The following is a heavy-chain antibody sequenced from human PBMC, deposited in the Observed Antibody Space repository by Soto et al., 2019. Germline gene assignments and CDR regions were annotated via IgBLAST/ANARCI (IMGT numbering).Heavy chain of an antibody. CDR2: IFHSGDT. Sequence: QVQLQESGPGLVKPSGTLSLTCAVSGDSISNSRWWTWVRQPPGKGLEWIGEIFHSGDTNYNPSLKSRVFISVDQSQNQFSLKVSSVTAADTAVYYCAYSTGWYRHDVWGQGTLVTVSS. CDR1: GDSISNSRW. J-gene: IGHJ3*01. CDR3: AYSTGWYRHDV. V-gene: IGHV4-4*02. D-gene: IGHD6-19*01.